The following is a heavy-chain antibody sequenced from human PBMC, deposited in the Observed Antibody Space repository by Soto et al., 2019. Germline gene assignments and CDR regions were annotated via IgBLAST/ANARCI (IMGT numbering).Heavy chain of an antibody. D-gene: IGHD3-16*02. CDR2: VWSDGSNK. CDR1: GFTFNDHL. J-gene: IGHJ6*03. Sequence: QVQLVESGGGVVQPGRSLRLSCTASGFTFNDHLMHWVRQAPGRGLEWVAVVWSDGSNKFYADSVKGRFTISRDNSYNTLFLQMNSLRAEDTAVYYCARDLSQNPLSYYMDVWGTGTTVTVSS. V-gene: IGHV3-33*01. CDR3: ARDLSQNPLSYYMDV.